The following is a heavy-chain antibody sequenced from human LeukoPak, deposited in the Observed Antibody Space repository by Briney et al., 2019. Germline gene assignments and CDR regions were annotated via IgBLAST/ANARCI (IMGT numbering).Heavy chain of an antibody. D-gene: IGHD2/OR15-2a*01. V-gene: IGHV3-53*01. J-gene: IGHJ4*02. Sequence: GGSLRLSCAASGFTVSSNYTSWVRQAPGKGLEWVSVIYSGGSTYYADSVRGRFTISRDNSNNTLYLQMNSLRSEDTAVYYCARNRPYDYWGQGTLVTVSS. CDR3: ARNRPYDY. CDR1: GFTVSSNY. CDR2: IYSGGST.